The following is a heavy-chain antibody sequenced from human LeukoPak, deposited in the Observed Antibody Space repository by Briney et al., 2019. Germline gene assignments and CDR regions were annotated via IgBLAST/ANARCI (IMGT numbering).Heavy chain of an antibody. CDR3: AKETGILTYTYGPDY. CDR1: GFTFSNYG. CDR2: IRFDGSKE. D-gene: IGHD5-18*01. J-gene: IGHJ4*02. Sequence: PGGSLRLSCAASGFTFSNYGVHWVRQTPGKGLEWVAFIRFDGSKEYYADSVKGRFTISRDNSKNTLYLQMNSLRAEDTAVHYCAKETGILTYTYGPDYWGQGTLVTASS. V-gene: IGHV3-30*02.